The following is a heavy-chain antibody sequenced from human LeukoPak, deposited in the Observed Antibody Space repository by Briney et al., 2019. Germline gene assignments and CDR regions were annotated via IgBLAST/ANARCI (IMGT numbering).Heavy chain of an antibody. Sequence: PGRSLRLSFAASGFTFRSYSMNSVRQAPGKGLEWVSSISSSSSYVSYADSVKGRFTISRDNAKSSLYLQMNSLRAEDTAVYYCARDPRVEIVTTPDYWGQGTLVTVSS. D-gene: IGHD1-14*01. CDR3: ARDPRVEIVTTPDY. CDR1: GFTFRSYS. CDR2: ISSSSSYV. J-gene: IGHJ4*02. V-gene: IGHV3-21*01.